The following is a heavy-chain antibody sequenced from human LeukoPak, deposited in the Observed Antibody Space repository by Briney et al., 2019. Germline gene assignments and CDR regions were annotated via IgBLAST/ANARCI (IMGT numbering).Heavy chain of an antibody. CDR3: AVSLTTGGYYGMDV. CDR2: FDPEDGET. D-gene: IGHD1-1*01. Sequence: ASVRVSCKVSGYTLTELSLHWVRQAPGKGLEWMGRFDPEDGETIYARKFQGRVTMTEDTSTDTAYMELSSLRSEDTAVYFCAVSLTTGGYYGMDVWGQGTTVTVSS. CDR1: GYTLTELS. V-gene: IGHV1-24*01. J-gene: IGHJ6*02.